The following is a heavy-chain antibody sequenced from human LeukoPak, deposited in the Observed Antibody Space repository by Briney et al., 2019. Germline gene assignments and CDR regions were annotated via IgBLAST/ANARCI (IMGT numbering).Heavy chain of an antibody. CDR3: ARDGSSGWVYYFDY. J-gene: IGHJ4*02. V-gene: IGHV1-2*02. D-gene: IGHD6-19*01. CDR2: INPNSGGT. CDR1: GYTFTSYY. Sequence: ASVKVSCKASGYTFTSYYMHWVRQAPGQGLEWMGWINPNSGGTNYAQKFQGRVTMTRDTSISTAYMELGRLRSDDTAVYYCARDGSSGWVYYFDYWGQGTLVTVSS.